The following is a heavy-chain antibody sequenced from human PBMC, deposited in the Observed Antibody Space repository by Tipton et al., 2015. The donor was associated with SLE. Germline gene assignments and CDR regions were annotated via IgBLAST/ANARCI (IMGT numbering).Heavy chain of an antibody. CDR2: INHSGST. J-gene: IGHJ3*02. Sequence: TLSLTCAVYGGSFSGYYWSWIRQPPGKGLEWIGEINHSGSTNYNPSLKSRVTISVDTSKNQFSLKVSSVTAADTAVYYCAREGRFLEWLDAFDIWGQGTMVTVSS. D-gene: IGHD3-3*01. V-gene: IGHV4-34*01. CDR1: GGSFSGYY. CDR3: AREGRFLEWLDAFDI.